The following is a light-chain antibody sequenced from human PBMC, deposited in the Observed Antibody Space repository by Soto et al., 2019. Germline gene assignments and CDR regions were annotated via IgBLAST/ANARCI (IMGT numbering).Light chain of an antibody. CDR3: AAWDDSLNGPGVV. Sequence: QSVLTQPPSASGTPGQRVTISCSGSSSNIGSNTVNWYQQLPGTAPNLLIYSNNQRPSGVPDRFSCSKSGTSASLAISGLQSEDEDDYYCAAWDDSLNGPGVVFGGGTKLTVL. J-gene: IGLJ2*01. CDR2: SNN. V-gene: IGLV1-44*01. CDR1: SSNIGSNT.